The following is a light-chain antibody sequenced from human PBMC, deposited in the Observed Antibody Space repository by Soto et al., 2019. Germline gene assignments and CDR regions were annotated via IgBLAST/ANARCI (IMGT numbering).Light chain of an antibody. J-gene: IGLJ1*01. CDR3: SAYTTSIALYV. V-gene: IGLV2-14*02. CDR1: SSDVVSYNL. CDR2: DVS. Sequence: QSALTQPASVSGSPGQSITISCTGTSSDVVSYNLVSWYQQHPGKAPKLIIYDVSNRPSGVSNRFSGSKSGSTASLTISGLQAEDEADYYCSAYTTSIALYVFGAGTKVTVL.